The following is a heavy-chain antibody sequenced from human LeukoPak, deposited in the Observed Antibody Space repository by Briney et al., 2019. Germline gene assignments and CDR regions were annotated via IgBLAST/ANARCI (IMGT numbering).Heavy chain of an antibody. CDR3: ARGGRQQLVGDDAFDI. V-gene: IGHV1-2*02. Sequence: ASVKVTCKASGYTFTGYYMHWVRQAPGQGLDWMGWINPNSGGTNYAQKFQGRVTMTRDTSISTAYMELSRLRSDDTAVYYCARGGRQQLVGDDAFDIWGQGTMVTVPS. J-gene: IGHJ3*02. CDR1: GYTFTGYY. CDR2: INPNSGGT. D-gene: IGHD6-13*01.